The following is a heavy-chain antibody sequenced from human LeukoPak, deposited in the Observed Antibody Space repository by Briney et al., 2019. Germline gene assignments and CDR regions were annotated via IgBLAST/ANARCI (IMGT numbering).Heavy chain of an antibody. J-gene: IGHJ6*02. CDR2: ISGSGGST. V-gene: IGHV3-23*01. Sequence: GGSLRLSCAASGFTFSTYAMSWVRLAPGKGLEWVSGISGSGGSTYYADSVKGRFTSSRDNSNNTLYVQMNSLRVEDTAVYYCARSGGLSGSGRLAMDVWGQGTTVTVSS. CDR1: GFTFSTYA. CDR3: ARSGGLSGSGRLAMDV. D-gene: IGHD3-10*01.